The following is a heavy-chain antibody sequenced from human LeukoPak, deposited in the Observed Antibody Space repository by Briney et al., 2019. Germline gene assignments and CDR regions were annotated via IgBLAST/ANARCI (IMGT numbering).Heavy chain of an antibody. V-gene: IGHV3-15*01. CDR2: IKSKTDGGTA. CDR1: GSTFSNAW. J-gene: IGHJ1*01. CDR3: TTYYDGESTEYFQH. D-gene: IGHD3-10*01. Sequence: GGSLRLSCAASGSTFSNAWMSWVRQAPGKGLEWVGRIKSKTDGGTADYYAAPVKGRFTISRDDSKNTLYLQMSSLKTEDTAVYYCTTYYDGESTEYFQHWGQGTLVTVSS.